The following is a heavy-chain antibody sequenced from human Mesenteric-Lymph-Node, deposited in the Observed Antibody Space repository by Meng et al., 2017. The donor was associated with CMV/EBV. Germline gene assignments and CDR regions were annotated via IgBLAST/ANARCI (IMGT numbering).Heavy chain of an antibody. J-gene: IGHJ4*02. CDR2: IKQDGSEK. V-gene: IGHV3-7*03. Sequence: GESLKISCAVSGFTFRSYSMTWVRQAPGKGLEWVANIKQDGSEKIYVDSVKGRFTISRDNAKNSLYLQMNSLRAEDTAVYFCARDLSPRGYDPTPGYWGQGTLVTVSS. CDR3: ARDLSPRGYDPTPGY. D-gene: IGHD5-12*01. CDR1: GFTFRSYS.